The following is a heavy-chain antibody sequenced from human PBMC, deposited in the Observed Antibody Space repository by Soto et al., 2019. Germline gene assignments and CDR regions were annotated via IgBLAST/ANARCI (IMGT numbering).Heavy chain of an antibody. V-gene: IGHV4-59*01. CDR1: DGSISSYY. J-gene: IGHJ3*01. CDR3: ARRYGSAFDF. CDR2: IYSSGST. D-gene: IGHD3-10*01. Sequence: QVQLQESGPGLVKPSETLSLTCTVSDGSISSYYWSWIRQPPGKGLEWIGYIYSSGSTNYNPSLKSRLTISVDTSKNQFSLKLTSVTAADTAVYYCARRYGSAFDFWGQGTMATVSS.